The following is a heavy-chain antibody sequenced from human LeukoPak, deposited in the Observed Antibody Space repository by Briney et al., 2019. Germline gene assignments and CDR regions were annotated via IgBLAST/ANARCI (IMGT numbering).Heavy chain of an antibody. V-gene: IGHV1-2*02. J-gene: IGHJ4*02. D-gene: IGHD3-22*01. CDR1: GYTFTDYY. CDR3: ARDYGSSACYCLDY. Sequence: ASVKVSCKASGYTFTDYYMHWVRQAPGQGLEWMGWINPNSGGTSFAQKFQGRVAKTRDTSITTAYMELSRLRFDDTAVYYCARDYGSSACYCLDYWGQGTLVTVSS. CDR2: INPNSGGT.